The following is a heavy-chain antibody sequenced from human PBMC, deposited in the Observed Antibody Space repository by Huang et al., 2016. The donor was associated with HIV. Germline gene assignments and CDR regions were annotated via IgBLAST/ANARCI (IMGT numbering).Heavy chain of an antibody. V-gene: IGHV3-30-3*01. D-gene: IGHD5-12*01. Sequence: QVQLVESGGGVVQPGRPLRLSCAASRFTFSNYAMHWVRPAPGKGLEWVAVISYDGSNKYYADSVKGRFTIARDNSKNTLYLQMNSLRAEDTAVYYCARDLWLRDLYYYYYMDVWGKGTTVTVSS. CDR2: ISYDGSNK. CDR1: RFTFSNYA. J-gene: IGHJ6*03. CDR3: ARDLWLRDLYYYYYMDV.